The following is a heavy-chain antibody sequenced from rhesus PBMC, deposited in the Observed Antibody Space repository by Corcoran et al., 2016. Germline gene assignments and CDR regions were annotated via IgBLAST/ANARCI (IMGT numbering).Heavy chain of an antibody. D-gene: IGHD2-2*01. J-gene: IGHJ4*01. CDR2: LKNKADCGTA. V-gene: IGHV3-16*02. CDR3: TRMYCTSTTCYAYYFDY. Sequence: EVQLVESGGGLVQPGGSLRLSCAASGFTFSNYWMSWVRQAPGTGLACVGRLKNKADCGTAADAESVKGRFTISRDDSKNILYLQMNSLKTEDTAVYYCTRMYCTSTTCYAYYFDYWGQGVLVTVSS. CDR1: GFTFSNYW.